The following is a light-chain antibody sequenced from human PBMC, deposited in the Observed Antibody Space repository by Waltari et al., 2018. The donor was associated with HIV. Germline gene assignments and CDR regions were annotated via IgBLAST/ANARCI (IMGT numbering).Light chain of an antibody. J-gene: IGLJ2*01. CDR2: DVS. CDR3: SSYTRGYTLDFL. CDR1: SSDVGGYDY. Sequence: QSALTQPASVSGSPGQSITIPCTGTSSDVGGYDYVSWYQQHPGKAPKFIIYDVSYRPSGVSDRCTASKSGNTASLTISGLQAEHEATYYCSSYTRGYTLDFLFGGGTKLTVL. V-gene: IGLV2-14*03.